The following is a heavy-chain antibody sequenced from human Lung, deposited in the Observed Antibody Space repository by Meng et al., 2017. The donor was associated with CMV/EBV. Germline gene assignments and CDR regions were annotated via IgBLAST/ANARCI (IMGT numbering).Heavy chain of an antibody. D-gene: IGHD3-3*01. Sequence: GESLKISCAASGFTFSSYGMHWVRQAPGKGLEWVAFIRYDGSNEYYADSVKSRFTISRDNSKNTLYLQMNSLRAEDTAVYYCAKDLGRDAYYDFCSGPPPPGFDYWXQGTLVTVSS. J-gene: IGHJ4*02. V-gene: IGHV3-30*02. CDR1: GFTFSSYG. CDR2: IRYDGSNE. CDR3: AKDLGRDAYYDFCSGPPPPGFDY.